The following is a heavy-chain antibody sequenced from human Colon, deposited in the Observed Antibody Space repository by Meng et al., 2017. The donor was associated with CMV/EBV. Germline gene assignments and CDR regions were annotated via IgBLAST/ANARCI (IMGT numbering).Heavy chain of an antibody. J-gene: IGHJ6*02. Sequence: GSLRLSCTVSGDSMGGYYWSWIRQSPGRSLEWIGFVAYSGSTNYSPSLKSRVTISIDTSKNQFSLILNSVTGADTAIYYCARGRGSSGGLYYYYYGMDVWGQGTTGTVSS. D-gene: IGHD3-16*01. V-gene: IGHV4-59*01. CDR3: ARGRGSSGGLYYYYYGMDV. CDR1: GDSMGGYY. CDR2: VAYSGST.